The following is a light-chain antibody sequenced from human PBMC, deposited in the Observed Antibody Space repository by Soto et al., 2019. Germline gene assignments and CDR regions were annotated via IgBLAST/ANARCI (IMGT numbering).Light chain of an antibody. Sequence: QSVLTQPPSVSAAPGQKVTISCSGSSANIGNNYVWWYQQLPGTAPKLLIYDNNKRPSGIPDRFSGSKSGTSATLGITGLQTGDEADYYCGTWDSSLSAVVFGGGTKLTVL. CDR1: SANIGNNY. CDR3: GTWDSSLSAVV. V-gene: IGLV1-51*01. J-gene: IGLJ3*02. CDR2: DNN.